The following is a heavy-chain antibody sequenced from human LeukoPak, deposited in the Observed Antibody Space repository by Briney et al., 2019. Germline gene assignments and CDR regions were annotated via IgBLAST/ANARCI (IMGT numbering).Heavy chain of an antibody. Sequence: GGSLRLSCAASGFTFSSYWMHWVRQAPGKGLVWVSRINSDGSSTSYADSVKGRFTISRDNAKNTLYLQMNSLRAEDTAVYYCARNENYYGSGSYYNNYYYYYYMDVWGKGPRSPSP. CDR1: GFTFSSYW. CDR2: INSDGSST. V-gene: IGHV3-74*01. D-gene: IGHD3-10*01. J-gene: IGHJ6*03. CDR3: ARNENYYGSGSYYNNYYYYYYMDV.